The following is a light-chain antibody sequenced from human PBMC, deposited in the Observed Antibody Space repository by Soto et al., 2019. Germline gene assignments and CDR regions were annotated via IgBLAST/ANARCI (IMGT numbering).Light chain of an antibody. CDR1: QSVSSSY. V-gene: IGKV3-20*01. CDR2: GPS. J-gene: IGKJ1*01. Sequence: EIVLTQSPGTLSLSPGERATLSCRASQSVSSSYLAWYQQKPGQAPRLLIYGPSSRATGIPDRFSGSGSGTDFTLTISRLEPEDFAVYYCQQYGTSSWTFGQGTKVDI. CDR3: QQYGTSSWT.